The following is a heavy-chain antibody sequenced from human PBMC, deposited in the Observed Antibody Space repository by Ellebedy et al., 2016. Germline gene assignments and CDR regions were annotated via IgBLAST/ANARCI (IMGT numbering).Heavy chain of an antibody. J-gene: IGHJ3*02. D-gene: IGHD2-2*01. CDR2: IYYSGST. V-gene: IGHV4-59*03. CDR1: VGSISSYY. CDR3: AGVSEEYVRNYGFDI. Sequence: GSLRLSCTASVGSISSYYWSWIRQPPGKELEWIGCIYYSGSTNYNPSLKSRVTISVDTSKNQFSLHLKSVIPADTAVYYCAGVSEEYVRNYGFDIWGQGTMAIVSS.